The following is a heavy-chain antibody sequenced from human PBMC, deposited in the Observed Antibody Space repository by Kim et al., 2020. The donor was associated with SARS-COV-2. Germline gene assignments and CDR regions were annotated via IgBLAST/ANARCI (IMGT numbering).Heavy chain of an antibody. Sequence: ASVKVSCKASGYTFTSYGISWVRQAPGQGLEWMGWISAYNGNTNYAQKLQGRVTMTTDTSTSTAYMELRSLRSDYTAVYYCARDWGYCSGGSCPYFQHWGQGTLVTVSS. CDR2: ISAYNGNT. J-gene: IGHJ1*01. CDR1: GYTFTSYG. D-gene: IGHD2-15*01. CDR3: ARDWGYCSGGSCPYFQH. V-gene: IGHV1-18*01.